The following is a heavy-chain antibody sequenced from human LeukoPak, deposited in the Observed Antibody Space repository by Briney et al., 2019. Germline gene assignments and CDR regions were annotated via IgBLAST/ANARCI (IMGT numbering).Heavy chain of an antibody. CDR1: GFTFSSRW. CDR3: HPLAYTTN. V-gene: IGHV3-74*01. CDR2: SKDDGSST. J-gene: IGHJ4*02. Sequence: GGSLRLSCAVSGFTFSSRWMHWVRQAPGKGLEWVSVSKDDGSSTSYADSAKGRFTVSRDNAKNMLYLQMNSLRAEDTAVYYCHPLAYTTNWGQGALVTVSS. D-gene: IGHD2-2*02.